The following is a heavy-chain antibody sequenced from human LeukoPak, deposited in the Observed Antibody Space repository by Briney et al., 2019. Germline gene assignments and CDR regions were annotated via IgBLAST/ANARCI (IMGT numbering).Heavy chain of an antibody. CDR2: INPNSGGT. CDR3: AREDCSSTSCYFPFLGWCDP. Sequence: ASVKVSCKASGYTFTGYYMHWVRQAPGQGLEWMGWINPNSGGTNYAQKFQGRVTMTRDTSISTAYMELSRLRSDDTAVYYCAREDCSSTSCYFPFLGWCDPWGQGTLVTVSS. V-gene: IGHV1-2*02. CDR1: GYTFTGYY. D-gene: IGHD2-2*01. J-gene: IGHJ5*02.